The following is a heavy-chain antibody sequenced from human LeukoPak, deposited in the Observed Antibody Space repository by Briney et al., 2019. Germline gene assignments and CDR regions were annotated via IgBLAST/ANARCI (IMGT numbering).Heavy chain of an antibody. Sequence: ASVKVSCKASGYTFTSYYMHWVRQAPGQGLEWMGIINPSGGSTSYAQKFQGRVTITTDESTSTAYMELSSLRSEDTAVYYCARGGYYDSSGYYAPRGYFDYWGQGTLVTVSS. CDR2: INPSGGST. D-gene: IGHD3-22*01. CDR3: ARGGYYDSSGYYAPRGYFDY. J-gene: IGHJ4*02. V-gene: IGHV1-46*01. CDR1: GYTFTSYY.